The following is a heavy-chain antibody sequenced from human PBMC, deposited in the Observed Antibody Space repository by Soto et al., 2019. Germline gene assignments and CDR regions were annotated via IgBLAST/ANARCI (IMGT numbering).Heavy chain of an antibody. V-gene: IGHV3-53*01. CDR1: GFTVSSNY. CDR3: ARAMGVSNLYSYGIDV. D-gene: IGHD3-16*01. J-gene: IGHJ6*02. Sequence: PGGSLRLSCAASGFTVSSNYMTWVRQTPEKGLEWLSVLYRDGKIYYADSVKGRFTISRDTSKNTLYLQMNNLRAEDTATYYCARAMGVSNLYSYGIDVWGQGTTVTVSS. CDR2: LYRDGKI.